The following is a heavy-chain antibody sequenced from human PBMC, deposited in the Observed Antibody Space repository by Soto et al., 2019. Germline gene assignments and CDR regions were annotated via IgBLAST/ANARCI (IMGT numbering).Heavy chain of an antibody. V-gene: IGHV3-30-3*01. D-gene: IGHD7-27*01. Sequence: QVQLVESGGGVIQHGRSLTLSCTASGFMFRNHAMHWVRQAPGKGLEWVSIISYDGTNKYYADSVRGRFIISRDNSKSTLYLQMSTLRNDDTAVYPCVADLAWGYYFNYWGQGALVIVSS. CDR1: GFMFRNHA. CDR3: VADLAWGYYFNY. CDR2: ISYDGTNK. J-gene: IGHJ4*02.